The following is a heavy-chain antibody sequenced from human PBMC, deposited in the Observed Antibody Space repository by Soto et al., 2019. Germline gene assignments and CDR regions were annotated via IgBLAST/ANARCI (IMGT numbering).Heavy chain of an antibody. Sequence: SETLSLTCAVSGGSISSSNWWSWVRQPPGKGLGWIGEIYHSGSTNYNPSLKSRVTISVDKSKNQFSLKLSSVTAADTAVYYCARRGTIFGVVIKANWFDPWGQGTLVTVSS. CDR3: ARRGTIFGVVIKANWFDP. D-gene: IGHD3-3*01. CDR1: GGSISSSNW. V-gene: IGHV4-4*02. J-gene: IGHJ5*02. CDR2: IYHSGST.